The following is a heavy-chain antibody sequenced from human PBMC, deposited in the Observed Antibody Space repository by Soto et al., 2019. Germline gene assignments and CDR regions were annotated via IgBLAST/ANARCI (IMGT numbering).Heavy chain of an antibody. Sequence: AGGAPRLSCAASGFTFSKAWMNWVRQAPGKGLGWVGRIKSKTECGTTDYAAPVKGRFTISRDDSKNTLYLQMNSLKTEDTAVYYCTTFFRPHMVRGVKAARYYYYGMDVWGQGTTVTVSS. J-gene: IGHJ6*02. D-gene: IGHD3-10*01. CDR1: GFTFSKAW. CDR3: TTFFRPHMVRGVKAARYYYYGMDV. V-gene: IGHV3-15*07. CDR2: IKSKTECGTT.